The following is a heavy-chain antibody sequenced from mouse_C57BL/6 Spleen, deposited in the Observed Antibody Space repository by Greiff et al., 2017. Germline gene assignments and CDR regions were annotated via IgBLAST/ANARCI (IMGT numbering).Heavy chain of an antibody. CDR2: ISNLAYSI. CDR1: GFTFSDYG. D-gene: IGHD2-14*01. V-gene: IGHV5-15*01. J-gene: IGHJ4*01. Sequence: EVQGVESGGGLVQPGGSLKLSCAASGFTFSDYGMAWVRQAPRKGPEWVAFISNLAYSIYYADTVTGRFTISRENAKNTLYLEMSSLRSEDTAMYYCARQEVYAMDYWGQGTSVTVSS. CDR3: ARQEVYAMDY.